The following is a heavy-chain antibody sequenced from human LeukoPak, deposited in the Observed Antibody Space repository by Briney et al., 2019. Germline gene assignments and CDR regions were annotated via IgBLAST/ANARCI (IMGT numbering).Heavy chain of an antibody. J-gene: IGHJ6*04. V-gene: IGHV3-30*02. D-gene: IGHD3-3*01. CDR1: GFTFSSYG. CDR3: AKNLPTIFGVVILDV. Sequence: VGSLRLSCAASGFTFSSYGMHWVRQAPGKGLEWVAFIRYDGSNKYYADSVKGRFTISRDNSKNTLYLQMNSLRAEDTAVYYCAKNLPTIFGVVILDVWGKGTTVTVSS. CDR2: IRYDGSNK.